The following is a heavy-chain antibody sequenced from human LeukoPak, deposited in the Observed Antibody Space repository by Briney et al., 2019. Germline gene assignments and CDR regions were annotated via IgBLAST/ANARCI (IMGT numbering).Heavy chain of an antibody. J-gene: IGHJ4*02. D-gene: IGHD2-21*02. Sequence: TSETLSLTCAVYGGSISSYYWSWIRQPPGRGLEWIGYIYYSGSTNYNPSLKSRVTISVDTSKNQFSLKLSSVTAADTAVYYCARSYCGGDCYSFDYWGQGTLVTVSS. V-gene: IGHV4-59*01. CDR2: IYYSGST. CDR1: GGSISSYY. CDR3: ARSYCGGDCYSFDY.